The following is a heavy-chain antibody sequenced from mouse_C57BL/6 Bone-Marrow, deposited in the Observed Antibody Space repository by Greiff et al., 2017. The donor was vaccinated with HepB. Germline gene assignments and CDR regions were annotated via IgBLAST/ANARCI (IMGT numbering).Heavy chain of an antibody. J-gene: IGHJ2*01. D-gene: IGHD4-1*01. CDR3: ARDWDAVDY. V-gene: IGHV1-61*01. CDR2: IYPSDSET. Sequence: QVQLQQPGAELVRPGSSVKLSCKASGYTFTSYWMDWVKQRPGQGLEWIGNIYPSDSETHYNQKFKDKATLTVDKSSSTAYMQLSSLTSEDSTVYYCARDWDAVDYWGQGTTLTVSS. CDR1: GYTFTSYW.